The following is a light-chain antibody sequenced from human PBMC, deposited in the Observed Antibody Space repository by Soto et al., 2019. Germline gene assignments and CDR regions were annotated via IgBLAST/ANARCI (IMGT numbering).Light chain of an antibody. V-gene: IGKV1-27*01. J-gene: IGKJ1*01. CDR2: AAS. Sequence: DIQMTQSPSSLSASVGDRVTITCRATQDIGNYLTWYQQKPGKVPKLLIYAASTLQPGVPSRFSGSGSGTDFTLTISSLQPEDVATYYCQKYNSAFWTFGQGTKVEIK. CDR3: QKYNSAFWT. CDR1: QDIGNY.